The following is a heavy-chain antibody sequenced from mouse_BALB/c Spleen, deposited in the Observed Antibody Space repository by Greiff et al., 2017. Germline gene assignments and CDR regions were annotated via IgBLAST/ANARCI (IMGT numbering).Heavy chain of an antibody. CDR3: ARNDYFDY. Sequence: EVQWVESGGGLVKPGGSLKLSCAASGFTFSSYAMSWVRQSPEKRLEWVAEISSGGSYTYYPDTVTGRFTISRDNAKNTLYLEMSSLRSEDTAMYYCARNDYFDYWGQGTTLTVSS. J-gene: IGHJ2*01. CDR1: GFTFSSYA. CDR2: ISSGGSYT. V-gene: IGHV5-9-4*01.